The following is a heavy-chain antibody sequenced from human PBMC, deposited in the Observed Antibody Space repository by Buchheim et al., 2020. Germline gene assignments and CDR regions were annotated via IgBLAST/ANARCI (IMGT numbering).Heavy chain of an antibody. Sequence: VQLVESGGGLVQPGGSLRLSCTASGFTFRNYWMTWVRQAPGKGLEWMASIKEDGSEEKYVESVKGRFTISRDNARKSLYVQMNNLRAEDTAVYYCARGGGRLADFWGQGTL. CDR2: IKEDGSEE. D-gene: IGHD3-16*01. J-gene: IGHJ4*02. CDR1: GFTFRNYW. V-gene: IGHV3-7*01. CDR3: ARGGGRLADF.